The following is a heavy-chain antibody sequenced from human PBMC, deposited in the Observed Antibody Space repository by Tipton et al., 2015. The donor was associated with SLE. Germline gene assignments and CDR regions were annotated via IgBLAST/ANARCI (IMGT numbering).Heavy chain of an antibody. CDR1: GGSFSGYY. D-gene: IGHD3-22*01. CDR3: ARDEYRYDTTGYHLLGHFDF. J-gene: IGHJ4*02. V-gene: IGHV4-34*01. Sequence: TLSLTCAVYGGSFSGYYWTWVRQSPGKGLEWIGEINDSGGTNYNPSPKSRVTISIDTSENQFSLNLRSVTAADTAVYYCARDEYRYDTTGYHLLGHFDFWGQGTLVTVSS. CDR2: INDSGGT.